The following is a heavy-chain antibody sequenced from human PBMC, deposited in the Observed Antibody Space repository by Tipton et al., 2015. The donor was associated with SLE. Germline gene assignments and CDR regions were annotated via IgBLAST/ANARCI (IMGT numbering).Heavy chain of an antibody. Sequence: QLVQSGAEVKKPGASVKVSCKASGYTFNSFDITWVRQAPGQGFEWLGWISAYNGNTNYAQKLQGRVTMTTDTSTSTAYMELRSLRSDDTAVYYCARDSSSEGYYYYGMDVWGQGTTVTVSS. CDR1: GYTFNSFD. V-gene: IGHV1-18*01. CDR2: ISAYNGNT. CDR3: ARDSSSEGYYYYGMDV. J-gene: IGHJ6*02. D-gene: IGHD6-6*01.